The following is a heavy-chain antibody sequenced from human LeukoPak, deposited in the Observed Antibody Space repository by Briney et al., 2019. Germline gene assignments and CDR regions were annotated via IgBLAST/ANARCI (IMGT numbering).Heavy chain of an antibody. J-gene: IGHJ4*02. V-gene: IGHV3-66*01. Sequence: GGSLRLSCAASGFTVSSNYMSWVRQAPGKGLEWVSVIYSGGSTYYADSVKGRFTISRDNSKNTVYLQTNSLRADDTAVYYCARTYSSSWYHFDYWGQGTLVTVSS. CDR3: ARTYSSSWYHFDY. CDR2: IYSGGST. CDR1: GFTVSSNY. D-gene: IGHD6-13*01.